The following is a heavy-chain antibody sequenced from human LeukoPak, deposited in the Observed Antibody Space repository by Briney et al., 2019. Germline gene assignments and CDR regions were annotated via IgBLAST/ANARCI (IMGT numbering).Heavy chain of an antibody. CDR2: IYHSGST. CDR3: AKGGGTVTTPDY. V-gene: IGHV4-34*01. J-gene: IGHJ4*02. Sequence: SETLSLTCAVYGGSFSGYYWSWIRQPPGRGLEWIGEIYHSGSTNYNPSLKSRVTISVDTSKNQFSLKLSSVTAADTAVYYCAKGGGTVTTPDYWGQGALVTVSS. CDR1: GGSFSGYY. D-gene: IGHD4-17*01.